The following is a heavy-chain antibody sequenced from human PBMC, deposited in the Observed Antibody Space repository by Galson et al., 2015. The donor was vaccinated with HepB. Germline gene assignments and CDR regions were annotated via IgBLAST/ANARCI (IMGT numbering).Heavy chain of an antibody. CDR1: GYSFTNYG. Sequence: SVKVSCKASGYSFTNYGISWVRQAPGQGLEWVGWIFSYNGNTNYGQKFQGRVTMTADTSTNTAYMDLRSLRSDDTAVYYCARGALVGVLGGTRNNWFDPWGQGTLVTVSS. D-gene: IGHD2-15*01. CDR2: IFSYNGNT. CDR3: ARGALVGVLGGTRNNWFDP. J-gene: IGHJ5*02. V-gene: IGHV1-18*01.